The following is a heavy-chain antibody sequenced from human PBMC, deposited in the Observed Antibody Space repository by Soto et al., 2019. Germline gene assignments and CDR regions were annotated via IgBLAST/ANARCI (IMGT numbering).Heavy chain of an antibody. D-gene: IGHD2-2*02. Sequence: PVGSLRLSCAASGFTFSSRAMGWVRQAPGKGLEWVSGIVTSDGSTYYADSVKGRFTISRDSSKNTVHLQMNSLRAEETATYYCAFWAGIPETAWWGPFDYWGLGTMVIVSS. CDR1: GFTFSSRA. CDR3: AFWAGIPETAWWGPFDY. V-gene: IGHV3-23*01. J-gene: IGHJ4*02. CDR2: IVTSDGST.